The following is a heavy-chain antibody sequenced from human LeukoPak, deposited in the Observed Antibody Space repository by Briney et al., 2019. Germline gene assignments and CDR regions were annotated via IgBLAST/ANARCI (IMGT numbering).Heavy chain of an antibody. CDR2: ISSSGSTI. Sequence: GGSLRLSCAASGFTFSSYSMNWVRQAPGKGLEWVSYISSSGSTIYYADSVKGRFTISRDNAKNSLYLRMNSLRAEDTAVYYCARVRGYCSGGSCYWDYWGQGTLVTVSS. D-gene: IGHD2-15*01. CDR1: GFTFSSYS. J-gene: IGHJ4*02. CDR3: ARVRGYCSGGSCYWDY. V-gene: IGHV3-48*04.